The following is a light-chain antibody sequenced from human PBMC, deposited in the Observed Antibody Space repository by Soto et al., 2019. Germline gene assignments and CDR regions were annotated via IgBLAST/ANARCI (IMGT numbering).Light chain of an antibody. CDR2: EVS. Sequence: QSALTRPPSASGSPGQSVTISCTGTSSDVGAYKYVSWYQQYPGKAPKLMIYEVSKRHSGVPDRFSGSKSGNTASLTVSGLQAEDEADYYCTSYVGSNIWVFGGGTKLTVL. CDR1: SSDVGAYKY. CDR3: TSYVGSNIWV. V-gene: IGLV2-8*01. J-gene: IGLJ3*02.